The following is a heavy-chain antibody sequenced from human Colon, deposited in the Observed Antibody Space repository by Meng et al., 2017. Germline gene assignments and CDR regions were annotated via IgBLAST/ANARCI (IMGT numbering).Heavy chain of an antibody. Sequence: SETLSLTCTVSGGSLNTYYWSWVRQPADKGLEWIGRISTSASTKYTPSLESRVTMSVDTSKNILSLKLNSVTAADTAVYYCARASTITGRAFDVWGQGTMVTVSS. J-gene: IGHJ3*01. CDR1: GGSLNTYY. CDR3: ARASTITGRAFDV. CDR2: ISTSAST. D-gene: IGHD5-24*01. V-gene: IGHV4-4*07.